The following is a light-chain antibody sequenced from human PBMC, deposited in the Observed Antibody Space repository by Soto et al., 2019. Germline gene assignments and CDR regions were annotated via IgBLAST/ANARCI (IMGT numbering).Light chain of an antibody. Sequence: EIVLTQSPGTLSLSPGERATLSCRASHSVSSSYLAWYQQKPGQAPRLLIYGASSRATGIPDRFRGSGSGTDFTLTINRLEPEDFAVYYCQQYGSSPPYTFGQGTKLEIK. CDR1: HSVSSSY. CDR2: GAS. V-gene: IGKV3-20*01. J-gene: IGKJ2*01. CDR3: QQYGSSPPYT.